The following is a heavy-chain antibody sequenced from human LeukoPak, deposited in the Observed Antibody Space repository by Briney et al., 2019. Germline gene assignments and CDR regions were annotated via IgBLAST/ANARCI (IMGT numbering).Heavy chain of an antibody. J-gene: IGHJ6*03. CDR3: ARPQYFYYMDV. CDR2: INSDGSST. V-gene: IGHV3-74*01. Sequence: PGGSLRLSCAASGFTFSSYWMHWVRQAPGKGLVWVSRINSDGSSTSYADSVKGRFTISRDNAKNTLYLQMNSLRAEDTAVYYCARPQYFYYMDVWGKGTTVTVSS. CDR1: GFTFSSYW.